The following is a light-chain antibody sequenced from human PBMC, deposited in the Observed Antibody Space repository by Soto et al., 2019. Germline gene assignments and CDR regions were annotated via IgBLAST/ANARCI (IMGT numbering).Light chain of an antibody. J-gene: IGLJ3*02. CDR2: DFI. V-gene: IGLV2-14*03. CDR3: PSYTSSSTYL. Sequence: QSALTQPASMSGSPGQSITISCTGTSDDVGGYDFVSWYQQHPGKVPRLIIYDFIKRPSGVPHRFSGSKSGNTASLTISGLQIEDEADYYCPSYTSSSTYLFGGGTKLTVL. CDR1: SDDVGGYDF.